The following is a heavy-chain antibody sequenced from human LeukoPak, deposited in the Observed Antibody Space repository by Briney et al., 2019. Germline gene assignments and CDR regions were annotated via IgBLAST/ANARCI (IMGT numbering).Heavy chain of an antibody. J-gene: IGHJ4*02. D-gene: IGHD5-12*01. CDR1: GGSISSGGYY. V-gene: IGHV4-31*03. CDR3: ARGSAESGYAFDY. Sequence: PSETPSLTCTVSGGSISSGGYYWSWIRQHPGKGLEWIGYIYYSGSTYYNPSLKSRVTISVDTSKNQFSLKLSSVTAADTAVYYCARGSAESGYAFDYWGQGTLVTVSS. CDR2: IYYSGST.